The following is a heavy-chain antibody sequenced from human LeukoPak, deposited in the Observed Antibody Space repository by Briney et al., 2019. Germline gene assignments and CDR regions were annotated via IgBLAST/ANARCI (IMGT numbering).Heavy chain of an antibody. CDR2: ISGSGGST. V-gene: IGHV3-23*01. CDR3: AKDRHREHGSYFDY. CDR1: GFTFSSYG. J-gene: IGHJ4*02. Sequence: GGTLRLSCAASGFTFSSYGMSWVRQAPGKGLEWVSAISGSGGSTYYADSVKGRFTISRDNSKNTLYLQMNSLRAEDTAVYYCAKDRHREHGSYFDYWGQGTLVTVSS. D-gene: IGHD1/OR15-1a*01.